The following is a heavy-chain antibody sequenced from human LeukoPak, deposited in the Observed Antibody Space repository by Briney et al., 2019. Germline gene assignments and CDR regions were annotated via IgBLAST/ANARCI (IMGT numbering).Heavy chain of an antibody. V-gene: IGHV6-1*01. CDR2: TYYRSKWYN. J-gene: IGHJ3*02. Sequence: SQTLSLTCAISGDSVFSNSSWNWIRQSPSRGLEWLGRTYYRSKWYNDYVVSVKSRININPDTSKNQFSLNLSSVTAADTAVYYCGRHDYGDSSAAFDIWGQGTMVIVSS. CDR3: GRHDYGDSSAAFDI. CDR1: GDSVFSNSS. D-gene: IGHD4-17*01.